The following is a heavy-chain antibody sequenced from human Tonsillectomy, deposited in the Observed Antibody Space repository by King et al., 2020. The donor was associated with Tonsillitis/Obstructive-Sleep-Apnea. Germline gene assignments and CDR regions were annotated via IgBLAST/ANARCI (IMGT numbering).Heavy chain of an antibody. CDR1: GGSISSGGYY. D-gene: IGHD5-18*01. V-gene: IGHV4-31*03. CDR3: ARAPGELWFYDAFDI. CDR2: IYYSGST. J-gene: IGHJ3*02. Sequence: QLQESGPGLVKPSQTLSLTCTVSGGSISSGGYYWRWIRQHPGQGLEWIGYIYYSGSTYYNPSLKSRVTISVDTSKNQFSLKLSSVTAADTAVYYCARAPGELWFYDAFDIWGQGTMVTVSS.